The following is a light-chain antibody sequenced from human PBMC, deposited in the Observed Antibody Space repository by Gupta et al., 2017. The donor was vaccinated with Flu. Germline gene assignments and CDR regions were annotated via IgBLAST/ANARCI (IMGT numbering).Light chain of an antibody. CDR3: QQRSNWPPLT. Sequence: ERATLSCRASQSISRFLAWYQQKPGQAPRLLVYDASNRATGIPARFSGNGSGTDFTLTISSLEPEDFAVYYCQQRSNWPPLTFGGGTKVEIK. V-gene: IGKV3-11*01. CDR2: DAS. J-gene: IGKJ4*01. CDR1: QSISRF.